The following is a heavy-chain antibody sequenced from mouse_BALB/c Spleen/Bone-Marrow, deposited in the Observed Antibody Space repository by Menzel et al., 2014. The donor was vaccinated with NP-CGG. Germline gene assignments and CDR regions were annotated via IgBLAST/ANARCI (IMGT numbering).Heavy chain of an antibody. J-gene: IGHJ4*01. CDR3: ATLYYGNSYYYAMDY. CDR1: GYTFTSYW. V-gene: IGHV1-7*01. CDR2: INPSTGYT. Sequence: LVESGAELAKPGASVKMSCKASGYTFTSYWMHWVKQRPGQGLGWIGYINPSTGYTEYNQKFKDKATLTADKSSSTAYMQLSSLTSEDSAVYYCATLYYGNSYYYAMDYWGQGTSVTVSS. D-gene: IGHD2-1*01.